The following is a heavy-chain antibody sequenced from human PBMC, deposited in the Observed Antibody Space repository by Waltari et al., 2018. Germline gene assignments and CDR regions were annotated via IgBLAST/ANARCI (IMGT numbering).Heavy chain of an antibody. CDR3: AKDAAIFGVVIPPLFDY. D-gene: IGHD3-3*01. J-gene: IGHJ4*02. V-gene: IGHV3-23*01. CDR1: GFTFSSYA. Sequence: EVQLLESGGGLVQPGWSLRLSCAASGFTFSSYAMSEVRQAPGQGLEWVSAISGSGGSTYYADSVKGRFTISRDNSKNTLYLQMNSLRAEDTAVYYCAKDAAIFGVVIPPLFDYWGQGTLVTVSS. CDR2: ISGSGGST.